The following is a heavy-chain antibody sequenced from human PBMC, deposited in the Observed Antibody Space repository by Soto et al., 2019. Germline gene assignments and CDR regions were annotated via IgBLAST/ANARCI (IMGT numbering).Heavy chain of an antibody. J-gene: IGHJ4*02. CDR2: IYYSGST. CDR3: ARLVSGYYYFDY. V-gene: IGHV4-59*01. CDR1: GGSISSYY. Sequence: QVQLQESGPGLVKPSETLSLTCTVSGGSISSYYWSWIRQPPGKGLEWIGYIYYSGSTNYNPSLKSRVTISVDTSKNQFSLKLSSVTAADTVVYYCARLVSGYYYFDYWGQGTLVTVSS. D-gene: IGHD3-22*01.